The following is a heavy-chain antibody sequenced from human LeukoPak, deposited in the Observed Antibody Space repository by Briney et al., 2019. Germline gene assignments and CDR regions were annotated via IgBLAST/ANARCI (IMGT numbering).Heavy chain of an antibody. CDR1: GGSISSGDYY. Sequence: SETLSLTCTVSGGSISSGDYYWSWIRQPPGNGLEWIGYIYYSGSTCYNPSLKTRVTISVDTSKNQFSLKLSSVTAADTAVYYCARVLLWFGELSRYYYGMDVWGQGTTVTVSS. CDR2: IYYSGST. J-gene: IGHJ6*02. D-gene: IGHD3-10*01. V-gene: IGHV4-30-4*01. CDR3: ARVLLWFGELSRYYYGMDV.